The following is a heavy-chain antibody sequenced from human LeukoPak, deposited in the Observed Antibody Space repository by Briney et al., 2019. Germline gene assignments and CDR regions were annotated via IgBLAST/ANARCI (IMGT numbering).Heavy chain of an antibody. CDR1: GGTFSSYA. CDR2: IIPIFGTA. CDR3: ARDHYYYGSGSYYNRNLYYYYMDV. V-gene: IGHV1-69*05. J-gene: IGHJ6*03. Sequence: SVKVSCKASGGTFSSYAISWVRQVPGQGLEWMGGIIPIFGTANYAQKFQGRVTITTDESTSTAYMELSSLRSEDTAVYYCARDHYYYGSGSYYNRNLYYYYMDVWGKGTTVTVSS. D-gene: IGHD3-10*01.